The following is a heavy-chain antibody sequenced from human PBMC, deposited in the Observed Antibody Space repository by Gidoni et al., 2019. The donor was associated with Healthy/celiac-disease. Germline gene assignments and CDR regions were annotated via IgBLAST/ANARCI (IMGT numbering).Heavy chain of an antibody. CDR2: IYYSGST. D-gene: IGHD6-19*01. V-gene: IGHV4-59*08. CDR1: GGSISSYY. CDR3: ARHLSWGWSLHFDY. J-gene: IGHJ4*02. Sequence: QVQLQESGPGLVKPSETLSLTCTVSGGSISSYYWSWIRQPPGKGLEWIGYIYYSGSTNYNPSLKSRVTISVDTSKNQFSLKLSSVTAADTAVYYCARHLSWGWSLHFDYWGQGTLVTVSS.